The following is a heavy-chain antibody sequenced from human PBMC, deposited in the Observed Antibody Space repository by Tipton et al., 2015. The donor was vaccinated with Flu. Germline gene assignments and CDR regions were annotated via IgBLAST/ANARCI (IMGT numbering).Heavy chain of an antibody. CDR2: IFHSGST. CDR1: GDSMTSSRYY. CDR3: ARVSPGVESWSDP. J-gene: IGHJ5*02. V-gene: IGHV4-39*07. Sequence: TLSLTCSVSGDSMTSSRYYWGWIRQPPGKGLEWIGSIFHSGSTYCNPSLKSRVTISVDTSKNQFSLKLISVTAADTAVYYCARVSPGVESWSDPRGQGTLVTVSS. D-gene: IGHD3-3*01.